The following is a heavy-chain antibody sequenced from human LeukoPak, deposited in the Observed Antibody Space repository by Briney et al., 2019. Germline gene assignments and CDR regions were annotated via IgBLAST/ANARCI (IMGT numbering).Heavy chain of an antibody. D-gene: IGHD2-2*02. V-gene: IGHV2-26*01. CDR2: IFSNDEK. J-gene: IGHJ4*02. CDR3: ARIPDIVVVPAAIRNAVWTPYYFDY. CDR1: GFSLSNARMG. Sequence: SGPTLVNPTETLTLTCTVSGFSLSNARMGVSWIRQPPGKALEWLAHIFSNDEKSYSTSLKSRLTISKDTSKSQVVLTMTNMDPVDTATHYCARIPDIVVVPAAIRNAVWTPYYFDYWGQGTLVTVSS.